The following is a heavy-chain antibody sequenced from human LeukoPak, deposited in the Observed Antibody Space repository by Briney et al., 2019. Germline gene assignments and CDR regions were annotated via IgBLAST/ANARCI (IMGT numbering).Heavy chain of an antibody. D-gene: IGHD1-26*01. CDR1: GFPFSDYV. CDR2: IANRDGDTT. CDR3: TRRVGGTPDY. J-gene: IGHJ4*02. Sequence: GGSLRLSCVASGFPFSDYVMTWVRQAPGKGLEWVSAIANRDGDTTDHADSVKGRFTIYRDNSKNTVYLQMNSVRAEDTARYYCTRRVGGTPDYWGLGTLVTVSS. V-gene: IGHV3-23*01.